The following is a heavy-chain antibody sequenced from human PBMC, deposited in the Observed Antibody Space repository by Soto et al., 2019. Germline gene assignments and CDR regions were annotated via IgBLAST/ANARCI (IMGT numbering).Heavy chain of an antibody. Sequence: SETLSLTCTVSGGSISSNYWTWIRQPPGKGLEWIGYVYNSGSTNYNPSLKSRVTISEDTSKSQFSLKVDSMTAADTAVYYCARYRREAVAGYTLDNWGQGILVTV. CDR1: GGSISSNY. CDR3: ARYRREAVAGYTLDN. J-gene: IGHJ4*02. V-gene: IGHV4-59*01. CDR2: VYNSGST. D-gene: IGHD6-13*01.